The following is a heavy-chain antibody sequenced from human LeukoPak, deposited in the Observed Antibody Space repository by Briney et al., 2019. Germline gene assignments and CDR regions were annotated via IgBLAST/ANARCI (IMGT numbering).Heavy chain of an antibody. CDR1: GGTFSSYA. CDR2: IIPILGIA. Sequence: SVKVSCKASGGTFSSYAISWVRQAPGQGLEWMGRIIPILGIANYAQKFQGRVTITADKSTSTAYMELSSLRSEDTAVYYCAREYSYDAFDIWGQGTMVTVSS. CDR3: AREYSYDAFDI. D-gene: IGHD5-18*01. J-gene: IGHJ3*02. V-gene: IGHV1-69*04.